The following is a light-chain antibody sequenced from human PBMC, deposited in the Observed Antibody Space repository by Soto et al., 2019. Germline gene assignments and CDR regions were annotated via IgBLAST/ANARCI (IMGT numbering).Light chain of an antibody. V-gene: IGKV1-33*01. Sequence: DIQMTQSPSSLSASVGDRVTITCQASQDISNYLNWYQQKPGKAPKLLIYDASNLETGVPSSFSGSGSGTDFTCTISSLQPEDIATYYCQQYDNLPGYTFGQGTKLEIK. CDR2: DAS. CDR1: QDISNY. CDR3: QQYDNLPGYT. J-gene: IGKJ2*01.